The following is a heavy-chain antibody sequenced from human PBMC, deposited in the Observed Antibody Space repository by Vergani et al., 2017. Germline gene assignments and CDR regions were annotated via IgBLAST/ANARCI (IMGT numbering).Heavy chain of an antibody. Sequence: EVELVQSGPEMRKPGESLKISCKGSGYSFTSYWIGWVRQMPGKGLEWMGIIYPGDSDTRYSPSFQGQVTISADKSISTAYLQWSSLKASDTAMYYCARHIEQLGPHYYYYYYMDVWGKGTTVTVSS. J-gene: IGHJ6*03. CDR3: ARHIEQLGPHYYYYYYMDV. CDR1: GYSFTSYW. D-gene: IGHD6-6*01. V-gene: IGHV5-51*01. CDR2: IYPGDSDT.